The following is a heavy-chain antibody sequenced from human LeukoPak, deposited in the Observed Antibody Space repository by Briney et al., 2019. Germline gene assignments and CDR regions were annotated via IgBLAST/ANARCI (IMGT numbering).Heavy chain of an antibody. J-gene: IGHJ4*02. CDR3: ASFGSGKYYRFDS. Sequence: ASVTVSCKASGYTFTHYYMNWVRQAPGQGLEWMGWINPNSGGTNYAQKVQGRVTMTRDTSISTAYMEVSKLRSDAAAVYYCASFGSGKYYRFDSWGQGTLVTVSS. V-gene: IGHV1-2*02. CDR1: GYTFTHYY. CDR2: INPNSGGT. D-gene: IGHD3-10*01.